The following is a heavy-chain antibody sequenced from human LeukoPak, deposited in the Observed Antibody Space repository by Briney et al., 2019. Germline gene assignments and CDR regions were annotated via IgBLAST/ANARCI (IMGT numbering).Heavy chain of an antibody. Sequence: QPGRSLRLSCAASGFTFSSYGMHWVRQAPGKGLEWVAVIWYDGSNKYYADSVKGRFTISRNNSKNTLYLQMNSLRAEDTAVYYCARDGEAGAEPAYYFDYWGQGTLVTVSS. CDR1: GFTFSSYG. J-gene: IGHJ4*02. CDR3: ARDGEAGAEPAYYFDY. V-gene: IGHV3-33*01. D-gene: IGHD6-13*01. CDR2: IWYDGSNK.